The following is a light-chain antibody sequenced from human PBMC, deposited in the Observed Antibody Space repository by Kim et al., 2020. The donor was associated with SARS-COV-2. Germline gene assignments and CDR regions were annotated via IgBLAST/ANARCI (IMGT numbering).Light chain of an antibody. J-gene: IGLJ1*01. CDR2: QDS. CDR1: KLGDKY. CDR3: QAWDSSTEV. Sequence: SYELTQPPSVSVSPGQTASITCSGDKLGDKYACWYQQKPGQSPVLVIYQDSKRPSGIPERFSGFNSGNTATLTISGTQPMDEADYYCQAWDSSTEVFGTGTKVTVL. V-gene: IGLV3-1*01.